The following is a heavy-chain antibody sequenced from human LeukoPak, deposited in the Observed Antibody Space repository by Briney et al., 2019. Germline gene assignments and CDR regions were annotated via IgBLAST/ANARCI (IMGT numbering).Heavy chain of an antibody. Sequence: GSVKVSCQASGYTFTNYGISWVRQAPGQGLEWMGWISAYNGNTNYAQRLQGRVTMTTDTSTSTAYMELRSLRSDDTAVYYCARSYYYDSSGYYPPDYWGQGTLVTVSS. CDR3: ARSYYYDSSGYYPPDY. CDR1: GYTFTNYG. CDR2: ISAYNGNT. D-gene: IGHD3-22*01. J-gene: IGHJ4*02. V-gene: IGHV1-18*01.